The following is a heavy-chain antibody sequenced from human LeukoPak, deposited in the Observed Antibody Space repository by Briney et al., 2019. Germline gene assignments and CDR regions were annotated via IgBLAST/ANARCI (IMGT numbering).Heavy chain of an antibody. J-gene: IGHJ3*02. V-gene: IGHV3-15*01. D-gene: IGHD2-2*01. Sequence: GGSLRLSCAASGFTFSSYAMSWVRQAPGKGLEWVVRIKSKTDGGTTDYAAPVKGRFTISRDDSKNALYLQMNSLKTEDTAVYYCTTARPLPHCSSTSCYFSIAFDIWGQGTMVTVSS. CDR2: IKSKTDGGTT. CDR3: TTARPLPHCSSTSCYFSIAFDI. CDR1: GFTFSSYA.